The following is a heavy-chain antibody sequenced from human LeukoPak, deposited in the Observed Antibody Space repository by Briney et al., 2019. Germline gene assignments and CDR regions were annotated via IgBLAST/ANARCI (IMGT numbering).Heavy chain of an antibody. CDR1: GGSISSSNW. CDR2: IYHSGST. D-gene: IGHD4-17*01. Sequence: PSETLSLTCAVSGGSISSSNWWSWVRQPPGKGLEWIGEIYHSGSTNYNPSLKSRVTISVDESKNQFSLKLSSVTAADTAVYYCARAVDYGDYGWFDPWGQGTLDTVSS. CDR3: ARAVDYGDYGWFDP. J-gene: IGHJ5*02. V-gene: IGHV4-4*02.